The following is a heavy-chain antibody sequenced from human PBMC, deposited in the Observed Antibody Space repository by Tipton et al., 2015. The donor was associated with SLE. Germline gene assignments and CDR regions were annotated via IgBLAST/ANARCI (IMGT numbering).Heavy chain of an antibody. CDR3: ARGGYSSGWRFDY. J-gene: IGHJ4*02. CDR2: IYTSGST. D-gene: IGHD6-19*01. Sequence: TLSLTCTVSGDSISSGNYYWSWIRQPAGKGLEWIGHIYTSGSTNYNPSLKSRVTMSLDTSKNQLSLKLTSVTATDTAVYYCARGGYSSGWRFDYWGQGTLVTASS. CDR1: GDSISSGNYY. V-gene: IGHV4-61*09.